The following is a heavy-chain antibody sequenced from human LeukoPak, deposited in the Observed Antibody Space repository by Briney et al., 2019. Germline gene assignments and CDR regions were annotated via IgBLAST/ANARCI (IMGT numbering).Heavy chain of an antibody. D-gene: IGHD1-7*01. CDR2: ISSSSSTI. CDR3: ARDLTGTY. V-gene: IGHV3-48*01. CDR1: GFTFSSYA. J-gene: IGHJ4*02. Sequence: PGGSLRLSCAASGFTFSSYAMSWVRQAPGKGLEWVSYISSSSSTIYYADSVKGRFTISRDNAKNSLYLQMNSLRAEDTAVYYCARDLTGTYWGQGTLVTVSS.